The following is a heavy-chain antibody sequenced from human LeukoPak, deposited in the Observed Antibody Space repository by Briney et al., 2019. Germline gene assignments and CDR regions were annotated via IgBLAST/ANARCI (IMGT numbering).Heavy chain of an antibody. V-gene: IGHV4-39*07. D-gene: IGHD2-2*01. Sequence: PSETLSLTCTVSGGSISSSSYYWGWIRQPPGKGLEWIGSIYYSGSTNYNPSLKSRVTMSVDTSKNQFSLKLSSVTATDTAVYYCARAIPAASNWFDPWGQGTLVTVSS. CDR3: ARAIPAASNWFDP. CDR2: IYYSGST. CDR1: GGSISSSSYY. J-gene: IGHJ5*02.